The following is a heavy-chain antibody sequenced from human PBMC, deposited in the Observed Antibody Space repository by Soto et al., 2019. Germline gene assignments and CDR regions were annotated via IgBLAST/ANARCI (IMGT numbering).Heavy chain of an antibody. CDR3: ARLLDYFDY. V-gene: IGHV3-11*01. Sequence: RGSLRLSCAASGYTFSDYYMSWIRQAPGKGLEWLSYINSGGSAIYYADSVKGRFTISRDNAKKSLYLQMNSLKDEDTAVYYCARLLDYFDYWGQGTLVTVSS. J-gene: IGHJ4*02. CDR2: INSGGSAI. CDR1: GYTFSDYY.